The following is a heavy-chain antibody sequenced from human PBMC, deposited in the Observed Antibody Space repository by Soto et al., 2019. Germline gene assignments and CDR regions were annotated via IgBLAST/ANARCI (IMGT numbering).Heavy chain of an antibody. J-gene: IGHJ4*02. CDR1: GYTFTGYY. CDR2: INPNSGGT. D-gene: IGHD3-22*01. V-gene: IGHV1-2*02. Sequence: ASVKVSCKASGYTFTGYYMHWVRQAPGQGLEWMGWINPNSGGTNYAQKFQGRVTMTRDTSISTAYMELSRLRSDDTAVYYCARDHNDSSANDYWGQGTLVTVSS. CDR3: ARDHNDSSANDY.